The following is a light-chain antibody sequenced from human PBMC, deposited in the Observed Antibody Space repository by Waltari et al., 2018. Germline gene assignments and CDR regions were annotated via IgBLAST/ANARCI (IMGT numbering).Light chain of an antibody. CDR2: KGN. CDR1: SGSVSPTSY. J-gene: IGLJ3*02. CDR3: FFFMGGGIWV. V-gene: IGLV8-61*01. Sequence: QTVVTQEPSLSVSPGGTVTLTCALSSGSVSPTSYATWYPHPPGQPPRTLVYKGNSCSAGVPDRFSGSIRGNKAALTITGAQAEDESHYFCFFFMGGGIWVSCGGTKLTVL.